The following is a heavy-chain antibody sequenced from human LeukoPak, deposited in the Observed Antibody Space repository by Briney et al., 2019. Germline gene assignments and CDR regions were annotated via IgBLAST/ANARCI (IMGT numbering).Heavy chain of an antibody. CDR2: ISGSGGST. CDR3: AKDRFGFFGVVDVPFDY. D-gene: IGHD3-3*01. Sequence: GGSLRLSCAASGFTFSSYAMSWVRQAPGKGLEWVSAISGSGGSTYYADSVKGRFTISRDNSKNTLYLQMNSLRAEDTAVYYCAKDRFGFFGVVDVPFDYWGQGTLVTVSS. CDR1: GFTFSSYA. V-gene: IGHV3-23*01. J-gene: IGHJ4*02.